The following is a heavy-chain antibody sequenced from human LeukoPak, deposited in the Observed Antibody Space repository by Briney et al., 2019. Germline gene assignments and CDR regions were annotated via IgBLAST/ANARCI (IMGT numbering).Heavy chain of an antibody. D-gene: IGHD3-9*01. CDR1: GGTFSSYY. J-gene: IGHJ3*02. V-gene: IGHV4-59*01. CDR2: IYYSGST. CDR3: ARTGPHYDTRPRAFDI. Sequence: PSETLSLTCAVYGGTFSSYYWSWIRQPPGEGLEWIGYIYYSGSTNYNPSLKSRVTISVDTSKNQFSLKLSSVTAADTAVYYCARTGPHYDTRPRAFDIWGQGTMVTVSS.